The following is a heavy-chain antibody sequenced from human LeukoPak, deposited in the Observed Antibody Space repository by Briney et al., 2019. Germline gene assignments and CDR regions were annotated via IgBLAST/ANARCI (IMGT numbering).Heavy chain of an antibody. CDR2: INPNSGGT. V-gene: IGHV1-2*02. CDR1: GYTFTGYY. CDR3: ARDLANSGSYYHSQYYFDY. J-gene: IGHJ4*02. Sequence: ASVKVSCKASGYTFTGYYMHWVRQAPGQGLEWMGWINPNSGGTNYAQKFQGRVTMTRDTSISTAYMELSRLGSDDTAVYYCARDLANSGSYYHSQYYFDYWGQGTLVTVSS. D-gene: IGHD1-26*01.